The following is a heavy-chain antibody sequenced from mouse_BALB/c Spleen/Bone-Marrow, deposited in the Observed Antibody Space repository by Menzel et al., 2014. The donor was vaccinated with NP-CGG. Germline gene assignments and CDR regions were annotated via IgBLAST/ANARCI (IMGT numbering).Heavy chain of an antibody. Sequence: VQLQQSRAELAKPGASVKMSCKASGYTFTNYWMHWVKQRPGQGLEWIGYIDPNTYYTRYNQKFKDKVTLTADKSSSTAYLQLSSLASEDSAVYYCARYWDAYWGQGTLVTVSA. V-gene: IGHV1-7*01. CDR1: GYTFTNYW. CDR2: IDPNTYYT. J-gene: IGHJ3*01. CDR3: ARYWDAY. D-gene: IGHD4-1*01.